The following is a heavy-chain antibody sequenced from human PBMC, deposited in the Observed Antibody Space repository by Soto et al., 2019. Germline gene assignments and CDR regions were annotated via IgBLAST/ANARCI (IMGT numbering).Heavy chain of an antibody. J-gene: IGHJ4*02. Sequence: GGSLRLSCAASGFTFSSYAMSWVRQAPGKGLEWVSAISGSGGSTYYADSVKGRFTISRDNSKNTLYLQMNSLRAEDTAVYYCATAMLRGVMPLYWGQGTLVTVSS. D-gene: IGHD3-10*01. CDR3: ATAMLRGVMPLY. CDR2: ISGSGGST. V-gene: IGHV3-23*01. CDR1: GFTFSSYA.